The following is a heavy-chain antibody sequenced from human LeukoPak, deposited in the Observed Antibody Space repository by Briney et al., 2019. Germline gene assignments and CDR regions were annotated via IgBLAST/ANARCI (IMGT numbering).Heavy chain of an antibody. V-gene: IGHV3-66*01. CDR2: IYSSGAT. Sequence: GSLRLSCAAAGFTVSSYYMSWARQAPGKGLEGVSVIYSSGATYYADSVKGRFTISRDNSRNTLYLQMNSLRAEDTAVYYCAREPSNTLCEWGQGTTVTVSS. J-gene: IGHJ6*02. CDR3: AREPSNTLCE. D-gene: IGHD2-21*01. CDR1: GFTVSSYY.